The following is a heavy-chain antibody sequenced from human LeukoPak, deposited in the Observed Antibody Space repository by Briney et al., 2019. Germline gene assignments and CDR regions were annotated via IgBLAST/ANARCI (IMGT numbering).Heavy chain of an antibody. CDR2: IYYSGST. CDR3: ARWAIFGVA. V-gene: IGHV4-30-4*08. CDR1: GASISSGDYY. D-gene: IGHD3-3*01. Sequence: SQTLSLTCTVSGASISSGDYYWSWLLQPPGKGLEWIGYIYYSGSTYYNPSLKSRLTISVDTSKNQFSLKLTSVTAADTAVYYCARWAIFGVAWGQGTLVTVSS. J-gene: IGHJ5*02.